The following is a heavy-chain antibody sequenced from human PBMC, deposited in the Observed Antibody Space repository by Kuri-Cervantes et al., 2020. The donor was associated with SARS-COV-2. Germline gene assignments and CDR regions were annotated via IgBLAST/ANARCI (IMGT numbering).Heavy chain of an antibody. D-gene: IGHD5-18*01. Sequence: SETLFTCTVSGGSISSYYWSWIRQPPGKGLEWIESIYYSGSTYYNPSLKSRVTISVDTSKNQFSLKLSSVTAADTAVYYCARRGAHDRRSSGIQLWSVYYFDYWGQGTLVTVSS. J-gene: IGHJ4*02. V-gene: IGHV4-59*05. CDR2: IYYSGST. CDR1: GGSISSYY. CDR3: ARRGAHDRRSSGIQLWSVYYFDY.